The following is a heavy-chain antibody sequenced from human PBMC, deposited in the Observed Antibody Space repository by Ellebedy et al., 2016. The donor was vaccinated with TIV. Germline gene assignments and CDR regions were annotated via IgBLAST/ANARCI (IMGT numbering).Heavy chain of an antibody. V-gene: IGHV4-39*07. CDR3: ARAGNYDYVWGNYRSHVDY. D-gene: IGHD3-16*02. Sequence: MPSETLSLTCTVPAGPTSSSSYYRGCLRQPPGKGLEWIGSIYYSWSTYYNPSLKSRVTISVDTSKNQFSLKLSSVTAADTAVYYCARAGNYDYVWGNYRSHVDYWGQGTLVTVSS. J-gene: IGHJ4*02. CDR1: AGPTSSSSYY. CDR2: IYYSWST.